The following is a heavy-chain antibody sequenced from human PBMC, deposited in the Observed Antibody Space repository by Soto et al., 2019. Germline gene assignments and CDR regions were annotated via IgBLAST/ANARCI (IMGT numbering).Heavy chain of an antibody. Sequence: QVQLVQSGAEVKKPGSSVRVSCKASGVTFSSYTISWVRQAPGQGLEWMGRTIPIRGVPNYAQKFQGRVTTXADXSPNAAYTELSSPRPPDTAVYYCASPVGGTSDYYYSYGTGVWGQGTTVTVSS. CDR2: TIPIRGVP. D-gene: IGHD1-1*01. CDR3: ASPVGGTSDYYYSYGTGV. V-gene: IGHV1-69*02. CDR1: GVTFSSYT. J-gene: IGHJ6*02.